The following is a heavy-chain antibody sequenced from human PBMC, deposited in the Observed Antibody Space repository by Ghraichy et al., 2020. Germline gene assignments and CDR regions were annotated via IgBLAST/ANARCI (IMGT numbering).Heavy chain of an antibody. D-gene: IGHD1-26*01. CDR2: IDHTGST. J-gene: IGHJ4*02. CDR1: GDSFRSNS. Sequence: SETLSLTCNVSGDSFRSNSWSWIRQSPGKGLEWIGYIDHTGSTNYNPSLSNRVTLSLDPSHHHFSLRLTSVTAADTAVYYCSRHLVGPTLLFDSWGLGTLVTVSS. CDR3: SRHLVGPTLLFDS. V-gene: IGHV4-59*08.